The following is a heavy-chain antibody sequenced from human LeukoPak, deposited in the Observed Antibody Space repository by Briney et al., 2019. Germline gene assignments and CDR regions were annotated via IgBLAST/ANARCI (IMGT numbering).Heavy chain of an antibody. V-gene: IGHV3-23*01. J-gene: IGHJ4*02. Sequence: GGSLRLSCAASGFTFSSYAMSWVRQAPGKGLEWVSAISGSGGSTYYADSVKGRFTISRDNSKNTLYLQMNSLRAEDTAVYYCAKDGAVQQLVLMYYFDYWGQGTLVTVSS. CDR2: ISGSGGST. D-gene: IGHD6-13*01. CDR3: AKDGAVQQLVLMYYFDY. CDR1: GFTFSSYA.